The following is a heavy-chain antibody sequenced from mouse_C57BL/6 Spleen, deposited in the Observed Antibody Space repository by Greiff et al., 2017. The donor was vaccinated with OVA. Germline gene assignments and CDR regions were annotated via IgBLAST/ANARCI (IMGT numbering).Heavy chain of an antibody. V-gene: IGHV1-72*01. J-gene: IGHJ3*01. CDR1: GYTFTSYW. CDR3: AREVGDGSSSAWFAY. Sequence: QVQLQQSGAELVKPGASVKLSCKASGYTFTSYWMHWVKQRPGRGLEWIGRIDPNSGGTKYNEKFESKATLTVDKPSSTAYMQLSSLTSEDSAVYYCAREVGDGSSSAWFAYWGQGTLVTVSA. CDR2: IDPNSGGT. D-gene: IGHD1-1*01.